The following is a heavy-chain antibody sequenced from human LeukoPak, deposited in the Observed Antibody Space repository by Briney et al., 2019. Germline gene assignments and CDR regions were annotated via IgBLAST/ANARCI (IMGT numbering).Heavy chain of an antibody. V-gene: IGHV3-15*01. CDR2: IKSKTDGGTT. CDR1: GFTFSNAW. D-gene: IGHD3-3*01. CDR3: TTGANDFWSGYYPDDY. Sequence: PGRSLRLSCAASGFTFSNAWMSWVRQAPGKGLEWVGRIKSKTDGGTTDYAAPVKGRFTFSRDDSKNTLYLQMNSLKTEDAAVYYCTTGANDFWSGYYPDDYWGQGTLVTVSS. J-gene: IGHJ4*02.